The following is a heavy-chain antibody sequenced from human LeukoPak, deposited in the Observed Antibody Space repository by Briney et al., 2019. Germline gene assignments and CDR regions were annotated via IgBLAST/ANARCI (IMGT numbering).Heavy chain of an antibody. CDR2: ISYDGSNK. J-gene: IGHJ6*02. D-gene: IGHD5-12*01. Sequence: PGRSLRLSCAASGFTFSSNGMHWVRQAPGKGLEWVAVISYDGSNKYYVDSVKGRFTISRDNSKNTLYLQMNSLRAEDTAVYYCAKDGVATVRVNYYYYVMDVWGQGTTVTVSS. CDR3: AKDGVATVRVNYYYYVMDV. V-gene: IGHV3-30*18. CDR1: GFTFSSNG.